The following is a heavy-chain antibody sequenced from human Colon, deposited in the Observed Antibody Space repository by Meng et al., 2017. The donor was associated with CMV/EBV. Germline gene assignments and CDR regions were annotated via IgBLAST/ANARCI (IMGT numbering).Heavy chain of an antibody. CDR1: GVSVSTNI. CDR2: IHASGTT. J-gene: IGHJ6*02. CDR3: ARKPNYLGMDV. V-gene: IGHV3-53*01. Sequence: GESLKISCAASGVSVSTNIMNWVRQAPGKGLEWVSLIHASGTTYYADSVKGRFTISRDDSKNTLYLQMNSLRAEDTAVYYCARKPNYLGMDVWGHGTTVTSP.